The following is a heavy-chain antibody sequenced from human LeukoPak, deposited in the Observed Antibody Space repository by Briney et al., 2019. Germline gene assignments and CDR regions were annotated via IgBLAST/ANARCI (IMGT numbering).Heavy chain of an antibody. V-gene: IGHV4-39*07. J-gene: IGHJ4*02. D-gene: IGHD4-17*01. CDR2: IFYSGST. CDR3: ANRGVTVTTYYFDI. Sequence: SETLSLTCTVSGGSISTSNYYWGWIRQPPGTGLEWIGNIFYSGSTYYSPSVKSRVTISLDTSRNQFSLKLNSVTAADTAVYYCANRGVTVTTYYFDIWGQGTLVTVSS. CDR1: GGSISTSNYY.